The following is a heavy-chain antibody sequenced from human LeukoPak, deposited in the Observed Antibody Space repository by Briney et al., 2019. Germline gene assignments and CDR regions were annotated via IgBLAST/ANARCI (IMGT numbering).Heavy chain of an antibody. Sequence: GGSLRLSCAASGFSFTTYGMGWVRQAPGKGLEWVADINQDESSQYYVDAVKGRFTISRDNANNSLNLQMNSLRGEDTDVYYCAREIYEGAAFDYWGQGTLVTVSS. D-gene: IGHD3-3*01. CDR3: AREIYEGAAFDY. CDR1: GFSFTTYG. CDR2: INQDESSQ. J-gene: IGHJ4*02. V-gene: IGHV3-7*01.